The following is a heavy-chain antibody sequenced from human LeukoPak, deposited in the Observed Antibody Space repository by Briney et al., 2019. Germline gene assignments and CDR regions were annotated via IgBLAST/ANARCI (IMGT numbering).Heavy chain of an antibody. CDR3: AKNGGSGSYSALDH. V-gene: IGHV3-23*01. CDR1: GFTFTSYA. J-gene: IGHJ4*02. Sequence: GGSLRLSCAASGFTFTSYAMTWVRQAPGKGPEWVSGISGSGGTTYYTDSVEGRFTISRDSSKNTLYLQMNSLRAEDTALYYCAKNGGSGSYSALDHWGQGTQVTVSS. CDR2: ISGSGGTT. D-gene: IGHD1-26*01.